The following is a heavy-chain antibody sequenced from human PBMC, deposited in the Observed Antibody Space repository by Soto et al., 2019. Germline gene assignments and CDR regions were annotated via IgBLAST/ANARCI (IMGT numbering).Heavy chain of an antibody. J-gene: IGHJ5*01. CDR2: IYKSATT. CDR1: GDSISNLDYF. Sequence: SETLSLTCSVSGDSISNLDYFWAWIRQPPGQALEYIGYIYKSATTYYNPSFESRVAISVDTLKSQFSLNVTSVTAADTAVYFCARGRYCLTGRCFPNWFDSWGQGALVTVSS. V-gene: IGHV4-30-4*01. CDR3: ARGRYCLTGRCFPNWFDS. D-gene: IGHD7-27*01.